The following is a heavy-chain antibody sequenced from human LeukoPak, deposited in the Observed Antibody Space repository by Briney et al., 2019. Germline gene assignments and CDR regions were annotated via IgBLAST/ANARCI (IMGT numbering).Heavy chain of an antibody. Sequence: GESLKISVKGSGYRFTSYWIGGVRQMPGKGLEWMVIIYPGDSDTRYSPSFQGQVTISADKSISTAYLQWSSLKASDTAMYYCARLRDIVVVPAAPTFDYWGQGTLVTVSS. V-gene: IGHV5-51*01. CDR2: IYPGDSDT. D-gene: IGHD2-2*01. J-gene: IGHJ4*02. CDR3: ARLRDIVVVPAAPTFDY. CDR1: GYRFTSYW.